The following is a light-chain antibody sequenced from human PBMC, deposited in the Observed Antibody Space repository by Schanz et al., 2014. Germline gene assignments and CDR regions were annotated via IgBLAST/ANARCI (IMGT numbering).Light chain of an antibody. V-gene: IGKV3-20*01. CDR3: PQYDNSPWT. Sequence: EVVLTQSPGTLSLSPGERATLSCRASQSVSSKLAWYQQKPGQAPRLLIYAASSRATGITDRFSARGSGTDVTLTISRLEPEDFAVYFCPQYDNSPWTFGQGTKV. J-gene: IGKJ1*01. CDR2: AAS. CDR1: QSVSSK.